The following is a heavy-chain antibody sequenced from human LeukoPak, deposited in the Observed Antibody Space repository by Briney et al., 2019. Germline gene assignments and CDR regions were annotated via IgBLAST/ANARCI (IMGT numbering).Heavy chain of an antibody. CDR2: IYYSGNS. Sequence: ASETLSLTCTVSGVSISSSNSYWGWIRQPPGKGLEWIGSIYYSGNSYYNASLKSQVSISIDTSKNQFSLRLTSVTAADTAVYYCARQTGSGLFILPGGQGTLVTVSS. D-gene: IGHD3/OR15-3a*01. V-gene: IGHV4-39*01. J-gene: IGHJ4*02. CDR3: ARQTGSGLFILP. CDR1: GVSISSSNSY.